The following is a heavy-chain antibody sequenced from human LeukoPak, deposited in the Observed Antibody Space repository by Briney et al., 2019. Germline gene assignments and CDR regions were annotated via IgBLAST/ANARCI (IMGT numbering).Heavy chain of an antibody. D-gene: IGHD3-22*01. Sequence: SETLSLTCTVSGGSISSSSYYWGWIRQPPGKGLEWIGSIYYSGSAYYNPSLKSRVTISVDTSKTQFSLKLRSVTAADTAVYYCARLEGESSGYRYRTYYYYYMDVWGKGTTVTVSS. CDR3: ARLEGESSGYRYRTYYYYYMDV. J-gene: IGHJ6*03. V-gene: IGHV4-39*01. CDR1: GGSISSSSYY. CDR2: IYYSGSA.